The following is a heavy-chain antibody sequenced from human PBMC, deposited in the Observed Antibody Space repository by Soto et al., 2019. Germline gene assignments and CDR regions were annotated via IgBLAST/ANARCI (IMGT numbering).Heavy chain of an antibody. CDR3: ARREELELRRMMDV. V-gene: IGHV4-34*01. Sequence: QVQLQQWGAGLLKPSETLSLTCAVYGGSFSGYYWSWIRQPPGKGLEWIGEINHSGSTNYNPSLKSRVTISVDTSKNQFSLKLSSVTAADTAVYYCARREELELRRMMDVWGKGTMVTVSS. CDR1: GGSFSGYY. D-gene: IGHD1-7*01. CDR2: INHSGST. J-gene: IGHJ6*04.